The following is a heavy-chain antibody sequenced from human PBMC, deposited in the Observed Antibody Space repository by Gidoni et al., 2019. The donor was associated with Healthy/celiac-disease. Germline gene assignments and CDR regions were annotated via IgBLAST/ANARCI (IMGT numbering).Heavy chain of an antibody. CDR2: IRGSGGST. D-gene: IGHD2-2*01. CDR1: GFTFSSYA. Sequence: EVQLLESGGGLVQPGGSLRLSCAASGFTFSSYAMSWVRQAPGKGLEWVAAIRGSGGSTYYADSVKGRFTISRDNSKNTLYLQMNSLRAEDTAVYYCAKLGIVVPAAQQDYWGQGTLVTVSS. V-gene: IGHV3-23*01. CDR3: AKLGIVVPAAQQDY. J-gene: IGHJ4*02.